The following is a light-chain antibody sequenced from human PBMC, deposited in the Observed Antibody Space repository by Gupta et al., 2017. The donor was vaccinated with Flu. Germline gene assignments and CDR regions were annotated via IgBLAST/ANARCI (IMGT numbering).Light chain of an antibody. CDR3: QSADSSGTYVV. Sequence: SSQLTQPPSVSVSPRQTARITCSGDALPKQYAYWSQQKPGQAPVLVIYKDSERPSGSPERFSGSSSGTTVTLTISGVQAEDEADYYCQSADSSGTYVVFGGGTKLTVL. V-gene: IGLV3-25*02. CDR2: KDS. CDR1: ALPKQY. J-gene: IGLJ2*01.